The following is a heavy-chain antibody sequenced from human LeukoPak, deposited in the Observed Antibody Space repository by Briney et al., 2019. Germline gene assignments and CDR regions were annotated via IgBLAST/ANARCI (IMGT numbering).Heavy chain of an antibody. CDR2: MNPNSGNT. CDR3: ARGLFCQHPTQFDY. D-gene: IGHD3-3*01. Sequence: ASVTVSCTASGYTFTSYDINWVRQATGQGIEWMGLMNPNSGNTGYAQKFQGRVTMTRNTSISTAYMELSSLRSEDTALDYCARGLFCQHPTQFDYWGQGTLVGVSS. CDR1: GYTFTSYD. V-gene: IGHV1-8*01. J-gene: IGHJ4*02.